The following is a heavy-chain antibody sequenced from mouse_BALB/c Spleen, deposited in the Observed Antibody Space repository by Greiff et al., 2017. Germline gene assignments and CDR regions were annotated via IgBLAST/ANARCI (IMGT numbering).Heavy chain of an antibody. D-gene: IGHD2-2*01. Sequence: EVNLVESGGGLVKPGGSLKLSCAASGFTFSDYYMYWVRQTPEKRLEWVATISDGGSYTYYPDSVKGRFTISRDNAKNNLYLQMSSLKSEDTAMYYCARESPRIYYGYEYAMDYWGQGTSVTVSS. CDR1: GFTFSDYY. V-gene: IGHV5-4*02. J-gene: IGHJ4*01. CDR3: ARESPRIYYGYEYAMDY. CDR2: ISDGGSYT.